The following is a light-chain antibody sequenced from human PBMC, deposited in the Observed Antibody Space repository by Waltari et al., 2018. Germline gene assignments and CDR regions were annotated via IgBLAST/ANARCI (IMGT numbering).Light chain of an antibody. CDR2: KAS. Sequence: DIQMTQSPSTLSASVGDRVTITCRASQSISSWLAWYQQKPGKAPKLLIYKASYLESGVPSSVLGSGAGTESTITISSLQSDDFASYYCQQYNSYSPLTFGPGTKVEIK. V-gene: IGKV1-5*03. CDR3: QQYNSYSPLT. CDR1: QSISSW. J-gene: IGKJ3*01.